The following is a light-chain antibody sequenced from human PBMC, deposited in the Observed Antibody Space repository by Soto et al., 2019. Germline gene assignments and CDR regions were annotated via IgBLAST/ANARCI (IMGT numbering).Light chain of an antibody. CDR3: QQRAKWPST. J-gene: IGKJ2*02. CDR2: DSS. V-gene: IGKV3-11*01. Sequence: EIELTQSPATLSLSPGETATLSCRASQSVDKFLAWYQQRPGQPPRLLIFDSSNRATGVPVRFSGTGSGTVFTLTIGSLEPEDSAVYYCQQRAKWPSTFGPGTKVE. CDR1: QSVDKF.